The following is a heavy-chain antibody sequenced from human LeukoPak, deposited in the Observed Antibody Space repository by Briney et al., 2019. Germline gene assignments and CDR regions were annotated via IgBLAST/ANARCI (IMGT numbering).Heavy chain of an antibody. CDR2: IIPIFGTA. Sequence: ASVKVSCKASGGTFSSYAISWVRQAPGQGLEWLGGIIPIFGTANYAQKFQGRVTITADESTSTAYMELRSLRSDDTAVYYCARGRSVGANFDYWGQGTLVTVSS. D-gene: IGHD1-26*01. CDR1: GGTFSSYA. V-gene: IGHV1-69*13. J-gene: IGHJ4*02. CDR3: ARGRSVGANFDY.